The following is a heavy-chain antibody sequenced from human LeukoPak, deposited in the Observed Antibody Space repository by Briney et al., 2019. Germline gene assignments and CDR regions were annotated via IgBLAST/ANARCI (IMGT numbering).Heavy chain of an antibody. CDR3: ARGGHRGLQPLYYCYYYMDV. D-gene: IGHD5-24*01. CDR2: IYYTGNT. J-gene: IGHJ6*03. V-gene: IGHV4-59*01. Sequence: SETLSLTCTVSGGSISNYYWSWIRQPPGKGLEWIGYIYYTGNTDYSPSLKSRVTISVDTSKNQFSLNLSSGTAADTAMYDSARGGHRGLQPLYYCYYYMDVWGKGTTVTVSS. CDR1: GGSISNYY.